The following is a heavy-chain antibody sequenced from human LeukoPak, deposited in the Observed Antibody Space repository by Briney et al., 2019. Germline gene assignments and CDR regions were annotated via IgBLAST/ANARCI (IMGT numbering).Heavy chain of an antibody. Sequence: SETLSLTCTVSGGSISSGDYYWSWIRQPPGKGLEWIGYIYYSGSTYYNPSLKSRVTISLDTSKNQFSLKLNSVTAADTAVYYCARDAGGTSDNWFDPWGQGTLVTVSS. CDR2: IYYSGST. V-gene: IGHV4-30-4*01. D-gene: IGHD4-23*01. CDR3: ARDAGGTSDNWFDP. J-gene: IGHJ5*02. CDR1: GGSISSGDYY.